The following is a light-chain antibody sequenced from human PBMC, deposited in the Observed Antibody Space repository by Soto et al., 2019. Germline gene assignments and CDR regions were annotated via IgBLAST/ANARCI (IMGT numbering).Light chain of an antibody. J-gene: IGKJ1*01. CDR3: QQYGSSPQT. Sequence: EIVLTQSPGILSKTLGERATLSCRASQSVSSDYLAWYQQKPGQAPRLLIYGASSRATDIPDRFSGRGSGTDFTLTVSSLEPEDFAVYYCQQYGSSPQTFGQGTKVDIK. CDR1: QSVSSDY. CDR2: GAS. V-gene: IGKV3-20*01.